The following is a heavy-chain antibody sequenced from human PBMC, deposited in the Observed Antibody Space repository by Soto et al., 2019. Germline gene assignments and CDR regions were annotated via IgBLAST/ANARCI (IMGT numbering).Heavy chain of an antibody. D-gene: IGHD3-3*01. CDR1: GFTFSSYW. V-gene: IGHV3-7*03. Sequence: GGSLRLSCAASGFTFSSYWMSWVRQTPGRGLEWVASIKQDGSEKYSVDSVKGRFTISRDNDKNSLYLQMNSLRAEDTAVYYCARGGGIYYAFWSGSTYYYYGLDVWGQGTTVTVYS. CDR3: ARGGGIYYAFWSGSTYYYYGLDV. J-gene: IGHJ6*02. CDR2: IKQDGSEK.